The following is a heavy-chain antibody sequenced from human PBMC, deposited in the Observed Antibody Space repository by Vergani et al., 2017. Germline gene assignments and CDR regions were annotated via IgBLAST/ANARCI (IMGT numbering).Heavy chain of an antibody. CDR3: ARDMSGSYNQAWFDP. J-gene: IGHJ5*02. D-gene: IGHD1-26*01. CDR1: GYTFTGYY. CDR2: INPNSGGT. Sequence: QVQLVQSGAEVKKPGASVKVSCKASGYTFTGYYMHWVRQAPGQGLEWMGWINPNSGGTNYAQKFQGRVTMTEDTSTDTAYMELRSLRSDDTAVYYCARDMSGSYNQAWFDPWGQGTLVTVSS. V-gene: IGHV1-2*02.